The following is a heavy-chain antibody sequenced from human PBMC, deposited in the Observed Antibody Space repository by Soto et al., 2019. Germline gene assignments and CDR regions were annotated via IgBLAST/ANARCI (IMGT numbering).Heavy chain of an antibody. CDR1: GYSFTAYY. CDR3: ARDRGTIVGVTTYWFDL. Sequence: ASVKVSCKASGYSFTAYYMHWVRQAPGQGLEWMAIFNPSGGSTIYAQRFQGRVTMTRDTSTSAVYVELSSLRSEDTAVYYCARDRGTIVGVTTYWFDLWGQGTLVTVSS. D-gene: IGHD1-26*01. V-gene: IGHV1-46*01. CDR2: FNPSGGST. J-gene: IGHJ5*02.